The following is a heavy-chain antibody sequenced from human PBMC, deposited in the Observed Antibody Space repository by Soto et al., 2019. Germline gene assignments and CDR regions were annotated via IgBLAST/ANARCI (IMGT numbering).Heavy chain of an antibody. CDR1: GGSISSSSYY. D-gene: IGHD2-2*01. J-gene: IGHJ4*02. V-gene: IGHV4-39*02. CDR2: IYYSGSA. CDR3: ARAKAGQQYQGIRDFDY. Sequence: SETLSLTCTVSGGSISSSSYYWGWIRQPPGKGLEWIGSIYYSGSAHYNPSLKSRVTISVDTSKNHFSLKLSSVTAADTAVYYCARAKAGQQYQGIRDFDYWGQGTLVTVSS.